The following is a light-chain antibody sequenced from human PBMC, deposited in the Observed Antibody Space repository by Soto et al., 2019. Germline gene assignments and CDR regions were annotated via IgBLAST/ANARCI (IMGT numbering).Light chain of an antibody. Sequence: QSVLTQPPSASGSPGQSVTISCTGSSSDVGAYNYVSWYQQHPGKAPKLLIYEVNKRPSGVPGRFSGSKSDNTASLTVSGLQGDDEADYYRSSYAGRNNFVVFGGGTKVTVL. CDR3: SSYAGRNNFVV. V-gene: IGLV2-8*01. CDR2: EVN. J-gene: IGLJ2*01. CDR1: SSDVGAYNY.